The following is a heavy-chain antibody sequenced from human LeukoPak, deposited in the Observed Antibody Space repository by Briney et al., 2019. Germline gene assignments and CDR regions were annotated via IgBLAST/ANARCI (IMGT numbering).Heavy chain of an antibody. J-gene: IGHJ4*02. CDR1: GDTFTGYY. CDR2: INPNSGGT. CDR3: ARAAPFRQDFYY. V-gene: IGHV1-2*02. Sequence: ASEKVSCKASGDTFTGYYMHWVRQAPGQGLEWMGWINPNSGGTNYAQKFQGRVTMTRDTSISTAYMELSRLRSDDTAVYYCARAAPFRQDFYYWVQGTLVTVSS.